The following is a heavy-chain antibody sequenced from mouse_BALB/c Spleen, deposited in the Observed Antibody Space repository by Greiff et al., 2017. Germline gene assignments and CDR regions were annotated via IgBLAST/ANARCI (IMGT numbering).Heavy chain of an antibody. D-gene: IGHD1-1*02. CDR1: GFTFSSFG. Sequence: EVQLVESGGGLVQPGGSRKLSCAASGFTFSSFGMHWVRQAPEKGLEWVAYISSGSSTIYYADTVKGRFTISRDNPKNTLFLQMTSLRSEDTAMYYCARDTMWFAYWGQGTLVTVSA. J-gene: IGHJ3*01. CDR2: ISSGSSTI. CDR3: ARDTMWFAY. V-gene: IGHV5-17*02.